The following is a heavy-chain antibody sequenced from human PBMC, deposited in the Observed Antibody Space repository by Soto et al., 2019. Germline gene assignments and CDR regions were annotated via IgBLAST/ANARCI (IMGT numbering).Heavy chain of an antibody. Sequence: SETLSLTCAVYGGAFSGYYWTGIRQPPGTGLEGMGEMNHSGSTNYNPSVERRVTTSVDTSKNQFSLKLTSVTAADTAVYYCARDKITGILDYCGQGSLVTVYS. V-gene: IGHV4-34*01. J-gene: IGHJ4*02. CDR3: ARDKITGILDY. CDR1: GGAFSGYY. D-gene: IGHD2-8*02. CDR2: MNHSGST.